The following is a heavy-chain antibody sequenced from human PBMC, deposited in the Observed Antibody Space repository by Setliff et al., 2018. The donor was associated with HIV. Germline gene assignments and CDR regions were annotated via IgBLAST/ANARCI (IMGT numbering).Heavy chain of an antibody. Sequence: SETLSLTCTVSDGSITTENYLGGWIRQPPGKGLEWIGSIYYTGNTYSNSSLKSRVSMSVDPSKKQITLRLHSVTTADTAVYYCARHEGYLYDGSRYFGRFDPWGQGTLVTVSS. CDR1: DGSITTENYL. D-gene: IGHD2-15*01. J-gene: IGHJ5*02. V-gene: IGHV4-39*01. CDR2: IYYTGNT. CDR3: ARHEGYLYDGSRYFGRFDP.